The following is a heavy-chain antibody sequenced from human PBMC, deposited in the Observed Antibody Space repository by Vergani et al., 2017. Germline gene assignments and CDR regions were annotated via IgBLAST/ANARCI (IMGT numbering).Heavy chain of an antibody. CDR2: IGKDGNNT. J-gene: IGHJ4*02. CDR1: GFTFSNFG. V-gene: IGHV3-30*02. Sequence: QVQLVESAGGVVQPGGSLRLSCAASGFTFSNFGMHWVRQAPGKGLELLAFIGKDGNNTRYRDAVKGRFTVSRDNSKDILYLQMDSLRSEDTALYYCAKYLRDSADELPDSWGPGTLVIVSS. D-gene: IGHD2-21*02. CDR3: AKYLRDSADELPDS.